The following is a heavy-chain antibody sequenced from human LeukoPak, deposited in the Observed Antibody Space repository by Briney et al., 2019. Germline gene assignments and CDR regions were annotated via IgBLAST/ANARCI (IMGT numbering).Heavy chain of an antibody. J-gene: IGHJ4*02. Sequence: PSETLSLTCAVYGGSFSGYYWSWIRQPPGKGLEWIGEINHSRSTNYNPSLKSRVTISVDTSKNQFSLKLSSVTAADTAVYYCARGGRGIQLWKYFDYWGQGTLVTVSS. V-gene: IGHV4-34*01. CDR3: ARGGRGIQLWKYFDY. CDR2: INHSRST. CDR1: GGSFSGYY. D-gene: IGHD5-18*01.